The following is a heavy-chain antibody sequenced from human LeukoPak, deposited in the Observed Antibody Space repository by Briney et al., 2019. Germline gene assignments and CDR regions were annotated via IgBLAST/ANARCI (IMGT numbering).Heavy chain of an antibody. CDR3: AREYNWNYPSLGY. CDR2: IIPIFGTA. CDR1: GGTFSSYA. V-gene: IGHV1-69*05. Sequence: SVKVSCKASGGTFSSYAISWVRQAPGQGPEWMGGIIPIFGTANYAQKFQGRVTITTDESTSTAYMELSSLRSEDTAVYYCAREYNWNYPSLGYWGQGTLVTVSS. J-gene: IGHJ4*02. D-gene: IGHD1-7*01.